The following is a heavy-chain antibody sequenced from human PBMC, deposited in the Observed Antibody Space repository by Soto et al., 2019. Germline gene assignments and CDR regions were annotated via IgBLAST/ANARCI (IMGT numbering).Heavy chain of an antibody. CDR3: ARDQGIAADPYWFDP. D-gene: IGHD6-13*01. Sequence: QVQLQESGPGLVKPSETLSLTCTVSGGSISSYYWSWIRQPPGKGLEWIGYIYYSGSTNYNPSLKSRVTISVDTSKNQFSLKLSSVTAADTAVYYCARDQGIAADPYWFDPWGQGTLVTVSS. J-gene: IGHJ5*02. CDR2: IYYSGST. CDR1: GGSISSYY. V-gene: IGHV4-59*01.